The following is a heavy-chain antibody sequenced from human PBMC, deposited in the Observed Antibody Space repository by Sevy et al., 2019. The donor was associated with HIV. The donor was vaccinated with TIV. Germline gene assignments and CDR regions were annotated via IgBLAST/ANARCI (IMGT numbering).Heavy chain of an antibody. V-gene: IGHV3-21*01. J-gene: IGHJ4*02. CDR3: ARDLRDLAAAVRGVDY. CDR1: GFSFSTYW. D-gene: IGHD6-13*01. Sequence: GGSLRLSCAASGFSFSTYWMTWVRQAPGKGLEWVSSISSGSSYIYYADSVKGRFTISRDNAKNSLYLQMNSLRAEETAVYYCARDLRDLAAAVRGVDYWGQGTLVTVSS. CDR2: ISSGSSYI.